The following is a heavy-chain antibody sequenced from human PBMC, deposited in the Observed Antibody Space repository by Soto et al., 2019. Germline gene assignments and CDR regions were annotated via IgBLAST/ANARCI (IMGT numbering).Heavy chain of an antibody. CDR1: GGSISSGDYY. Sequence: SETLSLTCTVSGGSISSGDYYWSWIRQPPGKGLEWIGYIYYSGSTYYNPSLKSRVTISVDTSKNQFSLKLSSVTAADTAVYYCARLWGDYVDYYFDYWGQGTLVTVSS. CDR3: ARLWGDYVDYYFDY. D-gene: IGHD4-17*01. V-gene: IGHV4-30-4*01. J-gene: IGHJ4*02. CDR2: IYYSGST.